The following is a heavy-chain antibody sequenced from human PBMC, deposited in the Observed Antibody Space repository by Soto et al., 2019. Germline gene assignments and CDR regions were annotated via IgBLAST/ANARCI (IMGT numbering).Heavy chain of an antibody. V-gene: IGHV3-48*01. CDR3: ARGSAGYSSGWHLHAVEYYFDY. CDR2: ISSSSSTI. Sequence: PGGSLRLSCAASGFTFSSYSMNWVRQAPGKGLEWVSYISSSSSTIYYADSVKGRFTISRDNAKNSLYLQMNSLRAEDTAVYYCARGSAGYSSGWHLHAVEYYFDYWGQGT. D-gene: IGHD6-19*01. J-gene: IGHJ4*02. CDR1: GFTFSSYS.